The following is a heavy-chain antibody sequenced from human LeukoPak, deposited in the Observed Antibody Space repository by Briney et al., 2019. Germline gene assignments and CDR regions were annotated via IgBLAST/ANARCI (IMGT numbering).Heavy chain of an antibody. CDR3: ARGLGYCSGGSCPRRAFDI. Sequence: PGGSLRLSCTASRFTFSDYYMSWIRQAPGKGLEWVSFISSSGSTIYYADSMKGRFTISRDNAKNSVYLQMNSLRAEDTAVYYCARGLGYCSGGSCPRRAFDIWGQGTVVTVSS. V-gene: IGHV3-11*01. J-gene: IGHJ3*02. D-gene: IGHD2-15*01. CDR1: RFTFSDYY. CDR2: ISSSGSTI.